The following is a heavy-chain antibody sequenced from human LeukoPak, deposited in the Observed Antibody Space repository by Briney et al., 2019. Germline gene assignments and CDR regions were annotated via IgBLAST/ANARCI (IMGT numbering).Heavy chain of an antibody. CDR2: IYHSGST. J-gene: IGHJ4*02. Sequence: SGTLSLTCAVSGGSISSGDWWSWVRQPPGKGLEWIGEIYHSGSTNYNPSLKSRVTISVDKSKNQFSLNLSSVTAADTAVCYCARATYYDTLTGYYKGLDYWGQGTLVTVSS. V-gene: IGHV4-4*02. CDR1: GGSISSGDW. D-gene: IGHD3-9*01. CDR3: ARATYYDTLTGYYKGLDY.